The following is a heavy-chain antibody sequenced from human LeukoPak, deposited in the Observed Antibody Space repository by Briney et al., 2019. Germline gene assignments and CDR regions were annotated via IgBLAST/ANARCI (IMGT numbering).Heavy chain of an antibody. J-gene: IGHJ6*04. CDR1: GFTFSSYG. CDR3: AKDLRDYYYYYGMDV. Sequence: GGSLRLSCAASGFTFSSYGMHWVRQAPGKGLEWVAVISYDGSNKYYADSVKGRFTISRDNSKNTLYLQMNSLRAEDTAVYYCAKDLRDYYYYYGMDVWGKGTTVTGSS. CDR2: ISYDGSNK. V-gene: IGHV3-30*18.